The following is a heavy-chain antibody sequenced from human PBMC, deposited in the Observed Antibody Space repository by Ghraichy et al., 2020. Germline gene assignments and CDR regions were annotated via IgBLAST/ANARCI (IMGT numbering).Heavy chain of an antibody. V-gene: IGHV3-48*02. D-gene: IGHD4-17*01. Sequence: GGSLRLSCAASGFTFSSYSMNWVRQAPGKGLEWVSYIGPSGSDIHYAESVKGRFTVSRDNAKNSLYLQMDSLRDEDTAVYYCARGTQTTVTIFDYWGQRTLVTVSS. CDR2: IGPSGSDI. CDR3: ARGTQTTVTIFDY. CDR1: GFTFSSYS. J-gene: IGHJ4*02.